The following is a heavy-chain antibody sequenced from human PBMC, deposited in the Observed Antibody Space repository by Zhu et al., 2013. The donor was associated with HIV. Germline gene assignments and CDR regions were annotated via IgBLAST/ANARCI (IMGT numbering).Heavy chain of an antibody. CDR1: VIPLSAIL. CDR3: AREAYYDILTGYLDYYYGMDV. CDR2: ISPYNGNT. D-gene: IGHD3-9*01. Sequence: QVQLVQSGAEVKKPGAVSEGLLARLLVIPLSAILSPGCDRPPGQGPEWMGWISPYNGNTNYAQKLQGRVTMTTDTSTTTAYMELRSLRSDDTAVYYCAREAYYDILTGYLDYYYGMDVWGQGTTVTVSS. J-gene: IGHJ6*02. V-gene: IGHV1-18*01.